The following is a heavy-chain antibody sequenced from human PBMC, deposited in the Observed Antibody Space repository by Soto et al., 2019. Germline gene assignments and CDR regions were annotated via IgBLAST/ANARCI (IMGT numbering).Heavy chain of an antibody. V-gene: IGHV3-48*02. CDR3: VREEASGSSGLTYHYYYNGMDV. J-gene: IGHJ6*02. CDR2: VTTSGDTV. D-gene: IGHD3-10*01. Sequence: EVQLVESGGGLVQPGGSLRLSCVASGFTFSRYNIHWVRQAPGKGLEWVAYVTTSGDTVFYADSVEGRFAISGDVATDSVHLQVHSLRDEDTAVYYCVREEASGSSGLTYHYYYNGMDVWGQGTTFTVSS. CDR1: GFTFSRYN.